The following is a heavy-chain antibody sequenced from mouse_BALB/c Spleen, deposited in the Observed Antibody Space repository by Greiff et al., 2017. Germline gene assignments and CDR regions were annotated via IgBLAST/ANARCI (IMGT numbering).Heavy chain of an antibody. CDR1: GYTFTSYW. CDR3: TRCGPYAMDY. V-gene: IGHV1S22*01. D-gene: IGHD1-1*02. CDR2: IYPGSGST. J-gene: IGHJ4*01. Sequence: LKQPGSELVRPGASVKLSCKASGYTFTSYWMHWVKQRHGQGLEWIGNIYPGSGSTNYDEKFKSKGTLTVDTSSSTAYMHLSSLTSEDSAVYYCTRCGPYAMDYWGQGTSVTVSS.